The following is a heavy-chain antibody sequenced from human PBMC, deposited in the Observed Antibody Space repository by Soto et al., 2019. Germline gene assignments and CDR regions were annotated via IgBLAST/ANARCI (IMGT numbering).Heavy chain of an antibody. D-gene: IGHD2-15*01. Sequence: PSETLSLTCTVSGGAIYMSGYYWGWIRQPPGRGLEWIGNIDYNGVTYSNPSLKSRVTISRDTSKNQFSLELTSVTAADTALYYCGKVLVGSTLYTDYDSWGPGTVITLSS. CDR1: GGAIYMSGYY. V-gene: IGHV4-39*01. CDR2: IDYNGVT. J-gene: IGHJ4*02. CDR3: GKVLVGSTLYTDYDS.